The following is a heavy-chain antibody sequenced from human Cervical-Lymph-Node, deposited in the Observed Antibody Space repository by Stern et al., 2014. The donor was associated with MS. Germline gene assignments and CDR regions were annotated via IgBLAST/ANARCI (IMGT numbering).Heavy chain of an antibody. J-gene: IGHJ5*01. CDR2: ISWNNGPI. Sequence: EVQLVQSGGGLVQPGRSLTLSCAASGFTFDDYAMHWVRQAPGKGLEWVAGISWNNGPIGYANTVKGRFTISRDNAKSFVYLQMNGLRREDTAFYYCAKGDSGSYSRDWFDSWGHGVMVTVSS. D-gene: IGHD3-10*01. CDR1: GFTFDDYA. V-gene: IGHV3-9*01. CDR3: AKGDSGSYSRDWFDS.